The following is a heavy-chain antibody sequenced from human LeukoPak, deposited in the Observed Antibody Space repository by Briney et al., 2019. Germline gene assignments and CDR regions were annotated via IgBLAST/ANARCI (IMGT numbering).Heavy chain of an antibody. CDR1: RFTFSSYS. D-gene: IGHD1-26*01. CDR3: ARDSEYSVNWFDP. CDR2: ISSSSSYI. J-gene: IGHJ5*02. V-gene: IGHV3-21*01. Sequence: GGSLRLSCAASRFTFSSYSMNWVRQAPGKGLEWVSSISSSSSYIYYADSVKGRFTISRDNAKNSLYLQMNSLRAEDTAVYYCARDSEYSVNWFDPWGQGTLVTVSS.